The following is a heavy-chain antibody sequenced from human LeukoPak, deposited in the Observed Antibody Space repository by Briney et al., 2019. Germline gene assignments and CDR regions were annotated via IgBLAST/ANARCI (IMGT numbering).Heavy chain of an antibody. J-gene: IGHJ4*02. CDR3: ARDARYFDWLYPSDY. V-gene: IGHV3-7*01. Sequence: GGSLRLSCAASGFTFSSYWMSWVRQAPGKGLEWVANIKQDGSEKYYVDSVKGRFTISRDNAKNSLYLQMNSLRAEDTAVYYCARDARYFDWLYPSDYWGQGTLVTVSS. D-gene: IGHD3-9*01. CDR1: GFTFSSYW. CDR2: IKQDGSEK.